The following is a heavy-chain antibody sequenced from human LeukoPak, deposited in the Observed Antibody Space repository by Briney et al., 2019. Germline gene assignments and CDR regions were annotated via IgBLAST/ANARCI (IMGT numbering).Heavy chain of an antibody. J-gene: IGHJ4*02. Sequence: PGGSLRLSCATSGFTFDEHAMHWVRQVPGRGLEWVSLISGDGANEYYADSVKGRFTISRDNSRNSLFLQMNSLRTEDAALYFCAKRSGAPNNFDYWGQGVLVIVSS. CDR2: ISGDGANE. CDR3: AKRSGAPNNFDY. CDR1: GFTFDEHA. V-gene: IGHV3-43*02. D-gene: IGHD1-1*01.